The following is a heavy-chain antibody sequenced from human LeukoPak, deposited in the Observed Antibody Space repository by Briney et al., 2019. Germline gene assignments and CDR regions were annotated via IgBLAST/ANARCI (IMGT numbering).Heavy chain of an antibody. CDR2: IYPRGST. V-gene: IGHV4-30-2*01. J-gene: IGHJ4*02. Sequence: SGTLSLTCAGSGGSISRGSYSWRWLRQPPGKGLEWLGYIYPRGSTYYNPSLKSRVILSLDKSANQVSLNVSSVTAADTAVYYCARFSPRAMGNYLDFWGQGTLVTVSS. CDR3: ARFSPRAMGNYLDF. D-gene: IGHD7-27*01. CDR1: GGSISRGSYS.